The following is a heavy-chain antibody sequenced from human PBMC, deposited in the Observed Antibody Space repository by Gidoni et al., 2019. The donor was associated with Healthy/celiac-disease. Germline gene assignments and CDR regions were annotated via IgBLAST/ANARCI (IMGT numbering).Heavy chain of an antibody. CDR2: IYYSGST. Sequence: QVQLQESGPGLVKPSQTLSLNCTVSGGSISSGDYYWGWIRQPPGKGLEWIGYIYYSGSTYYTPSLKSRVTISVDTSKNQFSLKLSSVTAADTAVYYCAREGSGSYYNGILNWGQGTLVTVSS. J-gene: IGHJ4*02. CDR3: AREGSGSYYNGILN. D-gene: IGHD3-10*01. CDR1: GGSISSGDYY. V-gene: IGHV4-30-4*01.